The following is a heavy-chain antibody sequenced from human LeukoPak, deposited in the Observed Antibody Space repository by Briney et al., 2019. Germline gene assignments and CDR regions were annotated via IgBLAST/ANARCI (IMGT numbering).Heavy chain of an antibody. CDR3: ARGFRSPSWFDY. Sequence: GGSLRLSCAASGFTVSSNYMSWVRQAPGKGLEWVSVIYSGGSTYYADSVKGRFTISRDNSKNTLYLQMNSLRAEDTAVYYCARGFRSPSWFDYWGQGTLVTVSS. J-gene: IGHJ4*02. CDR1: GFTVSSNY. D-gene: IGHD6-13*01. V-gene: IGHV3-53*01. CDR2: IYSGGST.